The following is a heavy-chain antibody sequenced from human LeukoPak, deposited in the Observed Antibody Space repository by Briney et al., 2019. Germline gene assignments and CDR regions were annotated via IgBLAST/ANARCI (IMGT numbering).Heavy chain of an antibody. CDR3: ATRIAVAGRGAFDI. D-gene: IGHD6-19*01. CDR1: GFTFSSYN. V-gene: IGHV3-48*04. J-gene: IGHJ3*02. CDR2: ISSSSSTM. Sequence: WGVLRLSCAASGFTFSSYNMNWVRQAPGKGLEWVSYISSSSSTMYYADSVKGRFTISRDNAKNSLYLQMNSLRPEDTAVYYCATRIAVAGRGAFDIWGQGTMVTVSS.